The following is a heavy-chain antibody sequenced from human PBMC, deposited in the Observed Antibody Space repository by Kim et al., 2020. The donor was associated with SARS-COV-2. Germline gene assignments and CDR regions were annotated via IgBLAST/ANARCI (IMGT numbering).Heavy chain of an antibody. D-gene: IGHD3-9*01. V-gene: IGHV3-11*05. Sequence: EKGRVTIARNNAKNSLYLQMNSLGAEDTAVYYCARASGYFDWLPGAFDIWGQGTTVTVSS. CDR3: ARASGYFDWLPGAFDI. J-gene: IGHJ3*02.